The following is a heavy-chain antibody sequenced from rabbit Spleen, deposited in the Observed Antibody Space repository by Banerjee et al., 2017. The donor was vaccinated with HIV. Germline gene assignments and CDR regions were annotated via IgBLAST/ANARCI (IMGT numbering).Heavy chain of an antibody. CDR2: IDPVFDAA. V-gene: IGHV1S47*01. CDR1: GFDLSNYG. Sequence: QEQLVESRGGLVQPGESLTLSCKASGFDLSNYGVSWVRQAPGKGLEWNGYIDPVFDAAYYASWVNGRFTISSHNAQNMLYLQLNSLTAADTATYFCARGGGLWVQGTLVTVS. J-gene: IGHJ4*01. CDR3: ARGGGL.